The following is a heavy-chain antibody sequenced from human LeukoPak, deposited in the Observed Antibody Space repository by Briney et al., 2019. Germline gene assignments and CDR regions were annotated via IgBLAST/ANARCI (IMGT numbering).Heavy chain of an antibody. J-gene: IGHJ4*02. Sequence: GGSLRLSCAASGFTFNDYHMNWIRQAPGKGLEWISYISPGGGDIYFADSEKGRFTLSRDNAKNSLYLQVSSLTAEDTAVYYCASGRDIEVAGPGGYFDHWGQGTLVTVSS. CDR3: ASGRDIEVAGPGGYFDH. D-gene: IGHD6-19*01. CDR1: GFTFNDYH. CDR2: ISPGGGDI. V-gene: IGHV3-11*01.